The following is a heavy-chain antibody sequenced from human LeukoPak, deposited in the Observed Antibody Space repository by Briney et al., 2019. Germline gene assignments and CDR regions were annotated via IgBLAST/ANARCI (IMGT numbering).Heavy chain of an antibody. V-gene: IGHV3-15*01. D-gene: IGHD7-27*01. J-gene: IGHJ6*03. CDR3: TTVRIPVPGSNWGYYYYMDV. Sequence: GGSLRLSCAASGFTFSNAWMIWVRQAPGKGLEWVGRIKSKTDGGTTDYAAPVKGRFTISRDDSKNTLYLQMNSLKTEDTAVYYCTTVRIPVPGSNWGYYYYMDVWGKGTTVTVSS. CDR1: GFTFSNAW. CDR2: IKSKTDGGTT.